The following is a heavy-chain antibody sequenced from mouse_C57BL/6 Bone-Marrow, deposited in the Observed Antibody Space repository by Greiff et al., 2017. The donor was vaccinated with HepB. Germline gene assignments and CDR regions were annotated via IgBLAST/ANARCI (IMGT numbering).Heavy chain of an antibody. CDR2: IWGDGST. D-gene: IGHD2-3*01. V-gene: IGHV2-3*01. CDR3: ARDDGYSFDY. J-gene: IGHJ2*01. Sequence: VQLMQSGPGLVAPSQCLSITCTVSGFSFTSYGVSWVRQPPGKGLEWLGVIWGDGSTNYHSALISRLSISKDNSKSQVYLKLNSLQTDDAATYYCARDDGYSFDYGGQGTTLTVSS. CDR1: GFSFTSYG.